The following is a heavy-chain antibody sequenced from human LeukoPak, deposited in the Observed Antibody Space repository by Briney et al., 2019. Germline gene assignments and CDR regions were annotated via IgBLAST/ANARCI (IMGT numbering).Heavy chain of an antibody. V-gene: IGHV1-2*02. CDR1: GYTFTGYY. CDR2: INPNSGGT. Sequence: ASVKVSCKASGYTFTGYYMHWVRQAPGQGLEWMGWINPNSGGTNYAQKFQGRVPMPRDTSISTAYMELSRLRSDHTAVYYCARGGFGDPTVDYWGQGTLVTVSS. J-gene: IGHJ4*02. CDR3: ARGGFGDPTVDY. D-gene: IGHD3-10*01.